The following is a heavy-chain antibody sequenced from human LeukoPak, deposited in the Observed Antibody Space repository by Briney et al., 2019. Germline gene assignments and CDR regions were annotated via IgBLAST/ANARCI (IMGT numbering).Heavy chain of an antibody. D-gene: IGHD3-22*01. CDR3: AKDKNYDSSGTLDC. CDR2: ISWNSGSI. CDR1: GFTFDDYA. Sequence: PGRSLRLSCAASGFTFDDYAMHWVRQAPGKGLEWVSGISWNSGSIGYADSVKGRFTISRDNAKNSLYLQMNSLRAEDTALYYCAKDKNYDSSGTLDCWGQGTLVTVSS. J-gene: IGHJ4*02. V-gene: IGHV3-9*01.